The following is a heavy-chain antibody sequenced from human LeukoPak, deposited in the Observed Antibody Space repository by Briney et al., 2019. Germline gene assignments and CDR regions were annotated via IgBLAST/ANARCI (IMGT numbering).Heavy chain of an antibody. V-gene: IGHV1-46*01. Sequence: GASVKVSCKVSGYTLTELSMHWVRQAPGQGLEWMGIINPSGGSTSYAQKFQGRVTMTRDTSTSTVYMELSSLRSEDTAVYYCASRPLNWNYGTRLPHTANDAFDIWGQGTMVTVSS. CDR1: GYTLTELS. D-gene: IGHD1-7*01. CDR2: INPSGGST. CDR3: ASRPLNWNYGTRLPHTANDAFDI. J-gene: IGHJ3*02.